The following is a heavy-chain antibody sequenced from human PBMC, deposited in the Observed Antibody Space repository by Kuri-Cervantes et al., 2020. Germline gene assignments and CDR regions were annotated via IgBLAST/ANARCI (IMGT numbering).Heavy chain of an antibody. CDR2: ISYDGSNK. CDR1: GFTFSSYG. CDR3: ARDKAGDRRDTAMVTWG. J-gene: IGHJ4*02. D-gene: IGHD5-18*01. V-gene: IGHV3-30*03. Sequence: GESLKISCAASGFTFSSYGMHGVRQAPGKGLEWVAVISYDGSNKYYADSVEGRFTISRDNSKNTLYLQMNSLRAEDTAVYYCARDKAGDRRDTAMVTWGWGQGTLVTVSS.